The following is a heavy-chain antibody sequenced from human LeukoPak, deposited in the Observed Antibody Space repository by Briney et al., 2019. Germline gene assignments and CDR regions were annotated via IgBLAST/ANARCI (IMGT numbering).Heavy chain of an antibody. CDR2: INGDGSDT. CDR1: GFTFSDHW. V-gene: IGHV3-74*03. D-gene: IGHD3-9*01. J-gene: IGHJ4*02. CDR3: AKDASNYDILTGTNHFDY. Sequence: GGSLRLSCAASGFTFSDHWMHWVRQAPGKGLVWVALINGDGSDTTYADSVKGRFTISRDNARNTLYLQMHSLRAGDTAVYYCAKDASNYDILTGTNHFDYWGQGTLVTVSS.